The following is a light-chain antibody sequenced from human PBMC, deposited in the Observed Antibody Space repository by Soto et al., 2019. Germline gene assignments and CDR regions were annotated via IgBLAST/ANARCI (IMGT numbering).Light chain of an antibody. CDR3: MQALQTPPG. Sequence: DIVMTQSPLSLPVTPGEPASISCRSSQSLLHSNGYNYLDWYLQKPGQSPQLLIYLGSNRASGVPDRFSGSGSGTDFTLKISRVDAEDVGVYYCMQALQTPPGFGQGTRLEIK. CDR2: LGS. CDR1: QSLLHSNGYNY. J-gene: IGKJ5*01. V-gene: IGKV2-28*01.